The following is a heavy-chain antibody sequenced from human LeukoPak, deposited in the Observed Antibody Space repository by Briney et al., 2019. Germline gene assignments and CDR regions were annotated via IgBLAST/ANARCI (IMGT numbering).Heavy chain of an antibody. V-gene: IGHV7-4-1*02. D-gene: IGHD3-9*01. CDR3: AISPVYYDILTGYYKASPLDY. CDR2: INTNTGNP. CDR1: GYTFTSYA. J-gene: IGHJ4*02. Sequence: ASVKVSCKTSGYTFTSYAMNWVRQAPGQGLEWMGWINTNTGNPTYAQGFTGRFVLSLDTSVTTAYLQISSLKAEDTAVYYCAISPVYYDILTGYYKASPLDYWGQGTLVTVSS.